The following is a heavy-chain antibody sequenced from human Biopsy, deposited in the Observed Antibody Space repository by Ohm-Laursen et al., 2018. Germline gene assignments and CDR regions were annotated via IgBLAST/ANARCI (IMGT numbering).Heavy chain of an antibody. V-gene: IGHV3-48*01. D-gene: IGHD1-1*01. CDR2: ISTGSHTK. Sequence: SLRLSCAASGFIFTNYNMHWVRQAPGKGLEWISYISTGSHTKDYADSVAGRFTISRDNAKNFVFLQMNSLSAGDTAMYYCARDRVEPPEGDGHFDSWGQGTLVTVSS. J-gene: IGHJ4*02. CDR3: ARDRVEPPEGDGHFDS. CDR1: GFIFTNYN.